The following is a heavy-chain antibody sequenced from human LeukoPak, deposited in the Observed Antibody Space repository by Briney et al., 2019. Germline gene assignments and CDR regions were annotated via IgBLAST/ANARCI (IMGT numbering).Heavy chain of an antibody. V-gene: IGHV3-7*01. CDR3: AKDFDRFGELHFDY. J-gene: IGHJ4*02. CDR2: IKKDGSEK. D-gene: IGHD3-10*01. Sequence: PGGSLRLSCAASGFTFSRYWMSWVRQAPGKGLEWVANIKKDGSEKYYVDSVKGRFTISRDNAKNSLYLQMNSLRAEDTAVYYCAKDFDRFGELHFDYWGQGTLVTVSS. CDR1: GFTFSRYW.